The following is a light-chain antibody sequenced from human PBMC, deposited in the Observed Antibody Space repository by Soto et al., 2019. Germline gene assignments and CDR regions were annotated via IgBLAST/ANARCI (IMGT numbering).Light chain of an antibody. CDR1: NIGSKS. Sequence: SYELTQSPSVSVAPGQTARITCGGNNIGSKSVHWYQQKPGQAPVLVVYDDRDRPSGIPERFSGTNSGSTATLTINRVEAGDEADYYCQVWDSGSDGVVFGGGTKLTVL. CDR2: DDR. V-gene: IGLV3-21*02. CDR3: QVWDSGSDGVV. J-gene: IGLJ2*01.